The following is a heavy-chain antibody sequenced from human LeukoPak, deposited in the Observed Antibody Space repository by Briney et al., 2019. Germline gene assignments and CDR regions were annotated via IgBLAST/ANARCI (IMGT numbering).Heavy chain of an antibody. CDR1: GFTFSSYA. J-gene: IGHJ4*02. CDR2: ISGSGGST. V-gene: IGHV3-23*01. D-gene: IGHD3-22*01. Sequence: GGSLRLSCAASGFTFSSYAMSWVCQAPGKGLEWVSAISGSGGSTYYADSVKGRFTISRDNSKNTLYLQMNSLRAEDTAVYYCARDKRTVVVIRDYYFDYWGQGTLVTVSS. CDR3: ARDKRTVVVIRDYYFDY.